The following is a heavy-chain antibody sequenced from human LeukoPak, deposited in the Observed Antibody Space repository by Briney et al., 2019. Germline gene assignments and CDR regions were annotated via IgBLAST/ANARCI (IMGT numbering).Heavy chain of an antibody. CDR3: AKDIYGSGIAFDY. V-gene: IGHV3-9*01. CDR1: GFTFDDYA. J-gene: IGHJ4*02. D-gene: IGHD3-10*01. CDR2: ISWNSGSI. Sequence: GGSLRLSCAASGFTFDDYAMHWVRQAPGKGPEWVSGISWNSGSIGYADSVKGRFTISRDNAKNSLYLQMNSLRAEDTALYYCAKDIYGSGIAFDYWGQGTLVTVSS.